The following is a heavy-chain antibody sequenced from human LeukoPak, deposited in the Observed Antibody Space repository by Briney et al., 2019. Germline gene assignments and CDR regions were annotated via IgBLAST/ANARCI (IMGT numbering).Heavy chain of an antibody. Sequence: SETLSLTCTVSGGSISTYYWSWIRQPPGKGLEWIGYIYYSGSTNYNPSLKSRVTISVDTSKNQFSLKLSSVTAADTAVYYCATHGYSGYDRPYWGQGTLVTVSS. D-gene: IGHD5-12*01. CDR2: IYYSGST. CDR1: GGSISTYY. J-gene: IGHJ4*02. CDR3: ATHGYSGYDRPY. V-gene: IGHV4-59*08.